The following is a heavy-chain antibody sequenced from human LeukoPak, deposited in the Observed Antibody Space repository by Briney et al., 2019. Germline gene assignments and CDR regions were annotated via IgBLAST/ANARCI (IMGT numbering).Heavy chain of an antibody. CDR1: GYSISSGYY. CDR3: ARERSGAYYFDAFDV. D-gene: IGHD3-10*01. Sequence: SGTLSLTCTVSGYSISSGYYWGWLRQPPGKGLEWIGSLYHSGSTYYNASLKSRVTISDDTSKNQFSLTLSSVTAADTAVYYCARERSGAYYFDAFDVWGRGTMVTVSS. J-gene: IGHJ3*01. V-gene: IGHV4-38-2*02. CDR2: LYHSGST.